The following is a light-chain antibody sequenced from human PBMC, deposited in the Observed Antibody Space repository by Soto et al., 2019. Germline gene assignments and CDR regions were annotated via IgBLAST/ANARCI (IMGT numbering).Light chain of an antibody. V-gene: IGLV3-21*02. CDR1: TFGSKN. CDR3: QVWDTSSDHSYV. Sequence: SYELTQPPSVSVAPGQTARITCGGSTFGSKNVHWYQRKRGQAPVLVVYENSDRPSGIPERFSGSNTGNTATLTISRVEAGDEGDYYCQVWDTSSDHSYVFGTGTKVTVL. CDR2: ENS. J-gene: IGLJ1*01.